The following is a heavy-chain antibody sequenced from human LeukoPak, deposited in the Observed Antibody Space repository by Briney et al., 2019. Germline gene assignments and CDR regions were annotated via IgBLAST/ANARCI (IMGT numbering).Heavy chain of an antibody. CDR2: IYHSGST. D-gene: IGHD4-23*01. CDR3: ARDSTVVTRSGFDY. Sequence: SETLSLTCTVSGYSISSDYYWAWFGQPPGKGLEWIGNIYHSGSTYYNPSLKSRVTISVDTSKNQFCLRLYSVTAADTAVYYCARDSTVVTRSGFDYWGQGTLVTVSS. J-gene: IGHJ4*02. V-gene: IGHV4-38-2*02. CDR1: GYSISSDYY.